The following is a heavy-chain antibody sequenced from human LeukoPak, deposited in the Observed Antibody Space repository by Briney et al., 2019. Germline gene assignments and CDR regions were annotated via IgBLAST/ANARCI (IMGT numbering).Heavy chain of an antibody. CDR1: GFTFSSYE. D-gene: IGHD6-19*01. J-gene: IGHJ4*02. CDR3: ARESIAVAGAPFDY. V-gene: IGHV3-48*03. Sequence: PGGSLRLSCAASGFTFSSYEMNWVRQAPGKGREWGSYISSGSTIYDADSVKGRFTISRDNAKNSLYLQMNSLRAEDTAVYYCARESIAVAGAPFDYWGQGTLVTVSS. CDR2: ISSGSTI.